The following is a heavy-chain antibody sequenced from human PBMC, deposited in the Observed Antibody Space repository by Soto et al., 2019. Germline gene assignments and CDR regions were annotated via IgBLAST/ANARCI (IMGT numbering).Heavy chain of an antibody. CDR1: GGSITSGPYF. CDR3: ARVPMPMVVIVSQNAFDI. CDR2: IYHSGPT. Sequence: PSETLSLTCSVSGGSITSGPYFWSWIRQQLGKGLEWIGDIYHSGPTYYNPSLTSRVTMSVDTSKNQFSLMLKSVSAADTAVYFCARVPMPMVVIVSQNAFDIWGQGRMVTVSS. V-gene: IGHV4-31*03. D-gene: IGHD2-2*01. J-gene: IGHJ3*02.